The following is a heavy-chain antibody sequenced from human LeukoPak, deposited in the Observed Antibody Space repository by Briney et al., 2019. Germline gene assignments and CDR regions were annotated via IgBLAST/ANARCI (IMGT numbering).Heavy chain of an antibody. D-gene: IGHD1-26*01. CDR2: IYTSGST. CDR3: ARDVATAPDD. CDR1: GGSISSGSYY. V-gene: IGHV4-61*02. J-gene: IGHJ4*02. Sequence: SETLSLTCTVSGGSISSGSYYWSWIRQPAGKGLEWIGRIYTSGSTNYNPSLKSRVTISTDASMNQFSLNLSSVTAADTAVYYCARDVATAPDDWGQGTLVTVSS.